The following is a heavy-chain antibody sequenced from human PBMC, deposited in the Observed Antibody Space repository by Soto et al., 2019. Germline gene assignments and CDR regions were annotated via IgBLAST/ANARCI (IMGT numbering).Heavy chain of an antibody. V-gene: IGHV1-69*06. CDR2: TIPVFNTA. D-gene: IGHD3-10*01. CDR3: ARGVYGSGNYYTGPSAFDI. CDR1: GGTLSDHG. Sequence: QVQLEQSGAEVKKPGSSVKVSCKASGGTLSDHGVAWLRQAPGQGLEWMGGTIPVFNTAKYAQKFQGRVTVTADKFTNIAYTELSRLRSEDTAFYFCARGVYGSGNYYTGPSAFDIWGQGTMVIVSS. J-gene: IGHJ3*02.